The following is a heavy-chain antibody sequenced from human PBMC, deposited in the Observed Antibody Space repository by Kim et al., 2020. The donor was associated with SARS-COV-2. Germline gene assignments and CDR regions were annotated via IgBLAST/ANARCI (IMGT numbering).Heavy chain of an antibody. D-gene: IGHD2-2*01. CDR1: GGSFSNYRYY. Sequence: SETLSLTCTVSGGSFSNYRYYWGWIRQPPGKGLEYIGSVYYTGTTYYNPSLKSRVTISLDTSKNQFSLSLTSMTATDTAVYYCAADSTIWGRMGRWGRGT. CDR3: AADSTIWGRMGR. V-gene: IGHV4-39*01. CDR2: VYYTGTT. J-gene: IGHJ3*01.